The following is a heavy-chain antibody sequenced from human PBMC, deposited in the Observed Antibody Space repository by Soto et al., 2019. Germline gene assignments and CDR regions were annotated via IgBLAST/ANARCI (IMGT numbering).Heavy chain of an antibody. CDR1: GFTFSDYY. CDR3: ARHYYYYYYGMDV. Sequence: GGSLRLSCAASGFTFSDYYMSWIRQAPGKGLEWVSYISSSSSYIYYADSVKGRFTISRDNAKNSLYLQMNSLRAEDTAVYYCARHYYYYYYGMDVWGQGTTVTVSS. V-gene: IGHV3-11*06. CDR2: ISSSSSYI. J-gene: IGHJ6*02.